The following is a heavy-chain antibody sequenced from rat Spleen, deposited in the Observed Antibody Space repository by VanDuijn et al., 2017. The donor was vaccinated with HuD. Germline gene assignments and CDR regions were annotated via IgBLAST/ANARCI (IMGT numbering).Heavy chain of an antibody. V-gene: IGHV5-20*01. J-gene: IGHJ2*01. CDR2: ISSDGGYT. CDR1: GFTFSDYN. D-gene: IGHD4-1*01. Sequence: EVQLVESGGDLVQPGRSLKLSCSASGFTFSDYNMAWVRQAPGKGLEWVSSISSDGGYTYYPDSVKGRFTISGDNAKSTLYLQMNSLRSEDTATYYCTRDTGDYWGQGVMVTVSS. CDR3: TRDTGDY.